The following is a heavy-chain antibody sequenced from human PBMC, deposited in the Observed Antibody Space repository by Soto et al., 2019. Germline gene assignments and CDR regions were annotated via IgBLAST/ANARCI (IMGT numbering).Heavy chain of an antibody. CDR2: ISSSSSTI. D-gene: IGHD2-2*01. CDR3: ARDSPLQLPAAPSPAFDI. J-gene: IGHJ3*02. V-gene: IGHV3-48*01. CDR1: GFTFSSYS. Sequence: GGSLRLSCAASGFTFSSYSMNWVRQAPGKGLEWVSYISSSSSTIYYADSVKGRFTISRDIAKNSLYLQMNSLRAEDTAVYYCARDSPLQLPAAPSPAFDIWGQGTMVTVSS.